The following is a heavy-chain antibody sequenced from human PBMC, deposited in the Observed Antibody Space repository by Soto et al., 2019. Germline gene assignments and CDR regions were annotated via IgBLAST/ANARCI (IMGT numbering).Heavy chain of an antibody. J-gene: IGHJ4*02. V-gene: IGHV3-30*18. CDR3: AKVEGFDYALDS. CDR2: ISYDGRSI. Sequence: GGSLRLSCAVSGFSFSTYGMHWVRQAPGKGLEWLAIISYDGRSIYYADSVKGRFTISRDNSKNTLYLQIHSLRPEDTAVYYCAKVEGFDYALDSWGLGTLVTVSS. D-gene: IGHD3-9*01. CDR1: GFSFSTYG.